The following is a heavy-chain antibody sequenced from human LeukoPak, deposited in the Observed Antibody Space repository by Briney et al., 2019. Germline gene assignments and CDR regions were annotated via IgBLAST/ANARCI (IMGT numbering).Heavy chain of an antibody. CDR1: GFTFDDYA. J-gene: IGHJ4*02. Sequence: PGRSLRLSCAASGFTFDDYAMHWVRQAPGKGLEWVAVISYDGSNKYYADSVKGRFTISRDNSKNTLYLQMNSLRAEDTAVYYCARVAGLYQLLSALDYWGQGTLVTVSS. V-gene: IGHV3-30-3*01. D-gene: IGHD2-2*01. CDR2: ISYDGSNK. CDR3: ARVAGLYQLLSALDY.